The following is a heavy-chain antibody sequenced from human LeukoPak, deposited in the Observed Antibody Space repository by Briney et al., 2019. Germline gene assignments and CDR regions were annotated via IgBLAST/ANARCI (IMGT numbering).Heavy chain of an antibody. D-gene: IGHD3-22*01. V-gene: IGHV1-69*13. CDR2: IIPIFGTA. CDR3: ARDRGSGSNDAFDI. Sequence: SVTVSCKASGGTFSSYAISWVRQAPGQGLEWMGGIIPIFGTAIYAQKFQGRVTITADESTSTAYMELSSLRSEDTAVYYCARDRGSGSNDAFDIWGQGTMVTVSS. J-gene: IGHJ3*02. CDR1: GGTFSSYA.